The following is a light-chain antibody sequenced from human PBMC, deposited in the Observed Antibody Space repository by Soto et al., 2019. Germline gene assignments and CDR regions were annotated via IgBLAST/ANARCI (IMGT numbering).Light chain of an antibody. V-gene: IGLV2-14*03. J-gene: IGLJ1*01. Sequence: QSVLTQPASVSGSPGQSITISCTGTSSDVGGYNYVSWYQHHPGKAPKLMIYDVGNRPSGVSNRFSGSKSGNTASLTISGLQPEDEADYYCCSYTTSNTRQIVFGTGTKLTVL. CDR1: SSDVGGYNY. CDR3: CSYTTSNTRQIV. CDR2: DVG.